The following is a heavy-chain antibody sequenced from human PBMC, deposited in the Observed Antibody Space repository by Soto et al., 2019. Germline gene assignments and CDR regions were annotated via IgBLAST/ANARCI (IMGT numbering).Heavy chain of an antibody. J-gene: IGHJ4*02. CDR2: IYHSGST. V-gene: IGHV4-4*02. CDR1: GGSISNTNW. Sequence: QVQLQESGPGLVKPSGTLSLTCAVSGGSISNTNWWRWVRQPPGKGLEWIGEIYHSGSTNYNPSLRSRVIISVDKSKNQFSLKLTSVTAADTAVYYCARLGAGVMRVVDFWGQGTLVTVSS. D-gene: IGHD3-16*01. CDR3: ARLGAGVMRVVDF.